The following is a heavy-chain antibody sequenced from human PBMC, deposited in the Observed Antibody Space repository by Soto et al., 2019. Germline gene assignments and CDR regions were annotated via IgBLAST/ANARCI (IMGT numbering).Heavy chain of an antibody. CDR3: ARTTYQLLFDY. CDR1: GYTFTSYY. D-gene: IGHD2-2*01. CDR2: INPSGGST. Sequence: ASGKVSCKAYGYTFTSYYMHWVRQAPGQGLEWMGIINPSGGSTSYAQKFQGRVTMTRDTSTSTVYMELSSLRSEDTAVYYCARTTYQLLFDYWGQGTLVTVSS. J-gene: IGHJ4*02. V-gene: IGHV1-46*01.